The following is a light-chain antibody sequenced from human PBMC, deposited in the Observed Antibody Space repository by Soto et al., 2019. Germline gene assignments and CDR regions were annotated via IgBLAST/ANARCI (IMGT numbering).Light chain of an antibody. CDR2: EVS. CDR3: NSYRDTDTFWV. CDR1: SSDVGVYNH. V-gene: IGLV2-14*01. J-gene: IGLJ3*02. Sequence: QPVLPQPASVSGSPGQSITISCTGTSSDVGVYNHVSWYQQHPGKVPKLMIYEVSNRPSGVSDRFSGSKSGNTASLTISGLQAEDEADYYCNSYRDTDTFWVFGGGTKLTVL.